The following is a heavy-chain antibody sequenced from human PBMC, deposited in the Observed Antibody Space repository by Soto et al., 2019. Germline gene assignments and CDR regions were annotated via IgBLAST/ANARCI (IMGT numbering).Heavy chain of an antibody. D-gene: IGHD5-12*01. CDR1: GFTLISYA. Sequence: RGSLSLSCAASGFTLISYAMHWVRQAPGKGLLLVAVISYDGSNKYYADSVKGRFTISRDNSKNTLYLQMNSLRAEDTAVYYCARDGQRDGYNHYYYYGMDVWGQGTTVTVSS. V-gene: IGHV3-30-3*01. CDR2: ISYDGSNK. J-gene: IGHJ6*02. CDR3: ARDGQRDGYNHYYYYGMDV.